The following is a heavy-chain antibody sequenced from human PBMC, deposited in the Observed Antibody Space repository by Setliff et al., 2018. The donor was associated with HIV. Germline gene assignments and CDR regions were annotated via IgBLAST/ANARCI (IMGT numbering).Heavy chain of an antibody. V-gene: IGHV1-18*01. CDR3: ARRGRQQSDAFDI. CDR2: ISGYGNR. J-gene: IGHJ3*02. Sequence: GASVKVSCKASGYTFNNYGVMWVRQAPGQGLEWMGWISGYGNRKYAQKFEGRLTVTTDTSTSTAYMELRTLRSDDTAVYFCARRGRQQSDAFDIWGQGTMVTVS. CDR1: GYTFNNYG. D-gene: IGHD6-13*01.